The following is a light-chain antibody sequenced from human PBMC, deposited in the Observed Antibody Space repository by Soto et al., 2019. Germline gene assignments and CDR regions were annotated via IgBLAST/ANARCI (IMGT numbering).Light chain of an antibody. CDR3: QKYNSAQRIT. Sequence: DIQMTQSPSSLSASVGDRVTITCRASQGISNYLAWYQQKPGKVPKLLIYAASTLQSGVPSRFSVSGSGTDFTLTISSLQPEDVATYYCQKYNSAQRITFGPGTKVDIK. J-gene: IGKJ3*01. CDR1: QGISNY. CDR2: AAS. V-gene: IGKV1-27*01.